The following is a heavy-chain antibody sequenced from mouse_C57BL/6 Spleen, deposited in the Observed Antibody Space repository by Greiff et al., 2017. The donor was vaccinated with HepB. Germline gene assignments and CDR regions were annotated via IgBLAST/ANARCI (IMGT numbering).Heavy chain of an antibody. D-gene: IGHD1-1*01. CDR3: ASYGRSLGAFDY. CDR1: GYTFTSYW. Sequence: VQLQQPGAELVKPGASVKLSCKASGYTFTSYWMRWVKQRPGQGLEWIGEIDPSDSYTNYNQKFKGKATVTVDTSSSTAYMQLSSLTSEDSAVYYCASYGRSLGAFDYWGQGTTLTVSS. CDR2: IDPSDSYT. J-gene: IGHJ2*01. V-gene: IGHV1-50*01.